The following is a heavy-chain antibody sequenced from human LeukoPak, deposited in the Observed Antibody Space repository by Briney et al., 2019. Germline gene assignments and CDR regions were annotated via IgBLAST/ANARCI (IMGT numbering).Heavy chain of an antibody. J-gene: IGHJ4*02. Sequence: GGSLRLSCAASGFTFSSYSMNWVRQAPGKGLEWVSSISSSSSTIYYADSVKGRFTISRDNAKNSLYLQMNSLRAEDTAVYYCASPPEGYSKGDYWGQGTLVTVSS. CDR1: GFTFSSYS. CDR2: ISSSSSTI. D-gene: IGHD6-13*01. CDR3: ASPPEGYSKGDY. V-gene: IGHV3-48*01.